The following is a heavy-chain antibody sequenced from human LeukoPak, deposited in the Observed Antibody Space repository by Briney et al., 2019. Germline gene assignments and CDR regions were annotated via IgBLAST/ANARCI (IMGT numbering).Heavy chain of an antibody. CDR1: GFTFSSYG. CDR2: ISYDGSNK. Sequence: PGGSLRLSCAASGFTFSSYGMHWVRQAPGKGLEWVAVISYDGSNKYYADSVKGRFTISRDNSKNTLYLQMNSLRAEDTAVYYCARVPRSGDRFDPWGQGTLVTVSS. J-gene: IGHJ5*02. CDR3: ARVPRSGDRFDP. D-gene: IGHD2-15*01. V-gene: IGHV3-30*03.